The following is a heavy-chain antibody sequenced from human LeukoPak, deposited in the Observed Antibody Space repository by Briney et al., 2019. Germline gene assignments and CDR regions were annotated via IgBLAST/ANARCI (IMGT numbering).Heavy chain of an antibody. J-gene: IGHJ3*02. CDR1: GGTFSSYA. D-gene: IGHD3-3*01. CDR2: IIPIFGTA. V-gene: IGHV1-69*05. Sequence: GSSVKVSCKASGGTFSSYAISWVRQAPGQGLEWMGGIIPIFGTANYAQKFQGRVTITTDESTSTAYMELSSLRSEDTAVYYCARAKSRDYDFWSGYYRSDAFDIWGQGTMVTVSS. CDR3: ARAKSRDYDFWSGYYRSDAFDI.